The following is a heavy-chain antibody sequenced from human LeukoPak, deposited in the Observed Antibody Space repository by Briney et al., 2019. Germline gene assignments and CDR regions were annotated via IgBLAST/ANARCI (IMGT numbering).Heavy chain of an antibody. CDR2: ISSSNSYI. CDR3: ARDILTGYYPPPYFDY. Sequence: GGSLRLSCAASGFTFSSYSMNWVRQAPGKGLEWVSSISSSNSYIYYADSVKGRFTISRDNAKNSLYLQMNSLRAEDTAVYYCARDILTGYYPPPYFDYWGQGTLVTVSS. J-gene: IGHJ4*02. D-gene: IGHD3-9*01. V-gene: IGHV3-21*01. CDR1: GFTFSSYS.